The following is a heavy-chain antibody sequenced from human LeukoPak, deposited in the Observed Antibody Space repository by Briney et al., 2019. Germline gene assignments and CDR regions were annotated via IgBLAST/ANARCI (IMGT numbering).Heavy chain of an antibody. D-gene: IGHD6-19*01. CDR1: GFTFSSYG. CDR3: ARDYMAGTTRGHFDY. J-gene: IGHJ4*02. V-gene: IGHV3-33*01. CDR2: IWYDGSDK. Sequence: PRGSLRLSCAASGFTFSSYGMHWVRQSPGTGLEWVAVIWYDGSDKYYADSVKGRFTISRDNSKNTLNLQMNSLRAEDTAVYYCARDYMAGTTRGHFDYWGQGTLVTVSS.